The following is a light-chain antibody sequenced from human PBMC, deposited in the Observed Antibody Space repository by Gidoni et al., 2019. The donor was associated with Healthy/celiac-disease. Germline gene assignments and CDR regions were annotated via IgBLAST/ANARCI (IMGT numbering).Light chain of an antibody. V-gene: IGKV3-11*01. CDR1: QSVSSY. CDR3: QQRSNWQSLT. CDR2: DAS. Sequence: EIVLTQSPATLSLSPGERATLSCRASQSVSSYLAWYQHEPGQAPRLLTYDASNRATGIPARFSGSGSGTDFTLTISSLVPEDFAVYYCQQRSNWQSLTFGGGTKVEIK. J-gene: IGKJ4*01.